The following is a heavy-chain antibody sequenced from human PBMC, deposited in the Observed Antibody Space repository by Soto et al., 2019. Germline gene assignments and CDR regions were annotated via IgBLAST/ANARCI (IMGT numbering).Heavy chain of an antibody. CDR2: IWYDESAT. V-gene: IGHV3-33*01. Sequence: QVQLVQSGGGVVQPGKSLRLSCGASGFTFSLYGMHWVRQAPGKGLEWVSFIWYDESATYYGDSVKGRFTISKDDSTNTLYLQMNSLRAEDTAVYYCARDIAVRRIDEWGQGTLVTVAS. CDR3: ARDIAVRRIDE. CDR1: GFTFSLYG. D-gene: IGHD6-6*01. J-gene: IGHJ4*02.